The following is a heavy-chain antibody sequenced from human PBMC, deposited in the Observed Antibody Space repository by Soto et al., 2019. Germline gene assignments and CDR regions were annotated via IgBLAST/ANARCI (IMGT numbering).Heavy chain of an antibody. CDR3: ARGRASSIAARPNYYYYGMDV. D-gene: IGHD6-6*01. J-gene: IGHJ6*02. CDR1: GYTFTGYY. Sequence: GASVKVSCKASGYTFTGYYIHWVRQAPGQGLEWMGWINPNSGGTNYAQKFQGWVTMTRDTSISTAYMELSRLRSDDTAVYYCARGRASSIAARPNYYYYGMDVWGQGTTVTVSS. CDR2: INPNSGGT. V-gene: IGHV1-2*04.